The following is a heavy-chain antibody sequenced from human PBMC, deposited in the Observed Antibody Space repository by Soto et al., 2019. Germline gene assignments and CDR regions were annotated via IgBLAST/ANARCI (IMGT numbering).Heavy chain of an antibody. J-gene: IGHJ4*02. CDR2: FYPSDSDV. Sequence: LIRQPPGKRLEWIGYFYPSDSDVRYSPSFEGRVTISADTSINTAYLHLLNLKAADTAIYYCTKGATSPFASWGQGTRVPVSS. D-gene: IGHD3-16*01. V-gene: IGHV5-51*01. CDR3: TKGATSPFAS.